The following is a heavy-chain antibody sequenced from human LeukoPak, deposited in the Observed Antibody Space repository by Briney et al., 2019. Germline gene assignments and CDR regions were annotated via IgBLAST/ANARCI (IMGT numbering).Heavy chain of an antibody. Sequence: ASVKVSCTASGYTFTNYDINWVRQASGQGPEWMGWMSPESGNTGYAQTFQGRVTLTRGTSINTAYMELSSLRSDDMAVYYCARGISAYYYGSGVDYWGQGTLVTVSS. CDR3: ARGISAYYYGSGVDY. CDR1: GYTFTNYD. V-gene: IGHV1-8*01. J-gene: IGHJ4*02. CDR2: MSPESGNT. D-gene: IGHD3-10*01.